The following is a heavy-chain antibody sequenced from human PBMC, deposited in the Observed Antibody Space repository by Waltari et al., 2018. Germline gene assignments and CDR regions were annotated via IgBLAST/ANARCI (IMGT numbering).Heavy chain of an antibody. CDR3: ASSIAFDI. CDR1: GGPFSSYA. CDR2: IIPILGIA. V-gene: IGHV1-69*04. J-gene: IGHJ3*02. Sequence: QVQLVQSGAEVKKPGSSVKVSCQPSGGPFSSYAISWVRQAPGQGLEWMGRIIPILGIANYAQKFQGRVTITADKSTSTAYMELSSLRSEDTAVYYCASSIAFDIWGQGTMVTVSS.